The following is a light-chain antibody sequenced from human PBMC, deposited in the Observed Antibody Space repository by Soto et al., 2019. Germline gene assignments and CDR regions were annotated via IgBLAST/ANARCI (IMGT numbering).Light chain of an antibody. CDR2: DVS. Sequence: QSALTQPRSVSGSPGQSVTISCTGTSSDVGGSNYVSWYQQHPGKAPKLMIYDVSKRPSGVPDRFSGSKSANTASLTISGLQAEDEADYYCCSYAATYTVFGRGTKVTVL. J-gene: IGLJ3*02. V-gene: IGLV2-11*01. CDR3: CSYAATYTV. CDR1: SSDVGGSNY.